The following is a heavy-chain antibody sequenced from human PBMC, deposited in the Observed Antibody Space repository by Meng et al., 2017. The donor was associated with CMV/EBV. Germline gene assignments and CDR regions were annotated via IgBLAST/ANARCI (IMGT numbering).Heavy chain of an antibody. J-gene: IGHJ4*02. V-gene: IGHV1-69*05. CDR1: GGTFSSYA. Sequence: SVKVSCKASGGTFSSYAISWVRQAPGQGLEWMGGIIPIFGTANYAQKFQGRVTITTDESTSTAYMELSSLRSEDTAVYYCARVPYYYDSLQIPYYFDYWGQGTLVTVSS. D-gene: IGHD3-22*01. CDR2: IIPIFGTA. CDR3: ARVPYYYDSLQIPYYFDY.